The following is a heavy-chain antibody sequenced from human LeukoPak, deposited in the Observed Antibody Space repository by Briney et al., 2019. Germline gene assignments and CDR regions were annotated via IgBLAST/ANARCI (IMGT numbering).Heavy chain of an antibody. D-gene: IGHD4-17*01. CDR3: ARQRYGDYGYFDY. Sequence: KASETLSLTCTDSGGSISSYYWSWNRQPPGNGLDWLVYIYYSGSTNYNPSLKSRVTISVDTSKNQFSLKLSSVTAADTAVYYCARQRYGDYGYFDYWGQGTLVTVSS. CDR2: IYYSGST. V-gene: IGHV4-59*08. CDR1: GGSISSYY. J-gene: IGHJ4*02.